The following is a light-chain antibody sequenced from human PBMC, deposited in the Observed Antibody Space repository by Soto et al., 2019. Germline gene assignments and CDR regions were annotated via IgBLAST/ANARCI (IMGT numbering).Light chain of an antibody. CDR2: DVS. J-gene: IGLJ1*01. CDR1: SSDGGRYNY. V-gene: IGLV2-14*03. CDR3: GSFTSSSTYV. Sequence: QSALAQPASVSGSPGQSITISCTGTSSDGGRYNYVSWYQQHPGKAPKLTIYDVSSRPSGVSSRFSGSKSGNTASLTISGLQAEDEADYYCGSFTSSSTYVFGTGTKVTVL.